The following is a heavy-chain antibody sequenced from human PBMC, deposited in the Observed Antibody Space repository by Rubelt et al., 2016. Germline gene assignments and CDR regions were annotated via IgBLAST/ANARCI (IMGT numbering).Heavy chain of an antibody. J-gene: IGHJ4*02. Sequence: QVQLVQSGAEVKKPGASVKVSCKPSGYTFTGYYIHWVRQAPGQGLEWMGWINPNSGGTNYAQRFQGRVTMTRDTSISTAFMVLSRRGSDDTAVFYCAGEDGDYRRPGTLVTVSS. V-gene: IGHV1-2*02. CDR2: INPNSGGT. D-gene: IGHD5-24*01. CDR1: GYTFTGYY. CDR3: AGEDGDY.